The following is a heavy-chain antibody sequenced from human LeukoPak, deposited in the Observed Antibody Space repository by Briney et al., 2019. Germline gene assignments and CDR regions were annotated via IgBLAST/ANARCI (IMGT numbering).Heavy chain of an antibody. CDR3: ARERPAAAPSYYYYGMDV. CDR1: GYTLTELS. J-gene: IGHJ6*02. CDR2: FDPEDGET. V-gene: IGHV1-24*01. D-gene: IGHD6-13*01. Sequence: ASVKVSCKVSGYTLTELSMHWVRQAPGKGLEWMGGFDPEDGETIYAQKFQGRVTMTEDTSTDTAYMELSSLRSEDTAVYYCARERPAAAPSYYYYGMDVWGQGTTVTVSS.